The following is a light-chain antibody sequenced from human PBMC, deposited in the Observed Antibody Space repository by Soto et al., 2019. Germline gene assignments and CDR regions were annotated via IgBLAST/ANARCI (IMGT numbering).Light chain of an antibody. CDR3: QQYNNWPPWT. V-gene: IGKV3-15*01. CDR2: GAS. CDR1: QSISNN. Sequence: EIVLTQSPATLSVSPGEGATLSFRASQSISNNLAWYQQKPGQAPRLLIHGASTRVPSIPSRFSGSGSGTEFTLTISSLQSEDFPVYYCQQYNNWPPWTFGQGTKVEMK. J-gene: IGKJ1*01.